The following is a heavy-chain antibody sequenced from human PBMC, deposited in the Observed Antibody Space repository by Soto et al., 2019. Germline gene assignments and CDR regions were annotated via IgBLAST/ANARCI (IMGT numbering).Heavy chain of an antibody. D-gene: IGHD6-6*01. J-gene: IGHJ4*02. CDR1: GGSISSYY. V-gene: IGHV4-59*08. CDR3: ARLASSSFDY. CDR2: IYYSGST. Sequence: SETLSLTCTVSGGSISSYYWSWIRQPPGKGLEWIGYIYYSGSTNYNPSLKSRVTISVDTSKNQFSLKLGSVTAADTAVYYCARLASSSFDYWGQGTLVTVSS.